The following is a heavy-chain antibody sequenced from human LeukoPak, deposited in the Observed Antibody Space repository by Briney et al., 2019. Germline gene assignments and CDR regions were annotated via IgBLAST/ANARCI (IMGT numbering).Heavy chain of an antibody. V-gene: IGHV3-74*01. Sequence: PGGSLRLSCAASGFTFSTYVMHWVRQAPGKGLVWVSHINSDGSSATYADSVKGRLTISRDNARNTVCLQMNSLRAEDTAVYFCARGGIGCFDYWGQGALVTVSS. D-gene: IGHD3-16*01. CDR2: INSDGSSA. J-gene: IGHJ4*02. CDR1: GFTFSTYV. CDR3: ARGGIGCFDY.